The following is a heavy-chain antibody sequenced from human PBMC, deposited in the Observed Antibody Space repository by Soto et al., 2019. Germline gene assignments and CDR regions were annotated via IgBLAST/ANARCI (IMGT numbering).Heavy chain of an antibody. CDR1: GGSIRDTIYY. CDR3: ASHMRAVAASLAY. D-gene: IGHD6-19*01. V-gene: IGHV4-39*01. Sequence: SETLSLTCTVAGGSIRDTIYYWGWIRQPPGKGLEWIGSIHYSGSTHYNPSLKSRVTISVDPSKSQFSLNLTSVTPADTSVYYCASHMRAVAASLAYWGQGTVVTVSS. CDR2: IHYSGST. J-gene: IGHJ4*02.